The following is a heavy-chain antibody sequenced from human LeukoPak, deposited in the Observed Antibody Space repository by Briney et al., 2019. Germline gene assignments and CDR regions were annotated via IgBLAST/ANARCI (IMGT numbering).Heavy chain of an antibody. CDR2: IYHSGST. CDR3: ARALVATRPRLDY. J-gene: IGHJ4*02. Sequence: KPSETLSLTCTVSGYSISSGYSWGWIRQPPGKGLEWIGSIYHSGSTYYNPSLKSRVTISVDTSKNQFSLKLSSVTAADTAVYYCARALVATRPRLDYWGQGTLVTVSS. D-gene: IGHD5-12*01. V-gene: IGHV4-38-2*02. CDR1: GYSISSGYS.